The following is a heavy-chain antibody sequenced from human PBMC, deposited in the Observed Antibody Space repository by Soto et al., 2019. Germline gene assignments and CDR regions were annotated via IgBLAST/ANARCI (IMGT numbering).Heavy chain of an antibody. D-gene: IGHD2-21*02. Sequence: SVKVACKASGFNCRYPCVQWVCQARGQRLEWVAWVIADTGTTNYAPNFDGRVTVSRDLSTNTAYMELRSLRSEDTATYYCAAELYLGGACCHFDFWGQGTPVTVSS. CDR3: AAELYLGGACCHFDF. CDR2: VIADTGTT. J-gene: IGHJ4*01. CDR1: GFNCRYPC. V-gene: IGHV1-58*01.